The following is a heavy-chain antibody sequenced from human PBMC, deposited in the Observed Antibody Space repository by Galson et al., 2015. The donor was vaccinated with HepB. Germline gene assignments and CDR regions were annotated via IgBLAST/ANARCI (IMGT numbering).Heavy chain of an antibody. CDR3: ARFRDTALSSPPQY. CDR1: GFSFTSYW. V-gene: IGHV5-51*03. D-gene: IGHD5-18*01. J-gene: IGHJ4*02. CDR2: IYPGDSDT. Sequence: QSGAEVKKPGESLKISCKGSGFSFTSYWIGWVRQMPGKVLEWMGIIYPGDSDTRYSPSFQGQVTFSADKSISTAYLQWSSLKASDTAIYYCARFRDTALSSPPQYWGQGTLVTVSS.